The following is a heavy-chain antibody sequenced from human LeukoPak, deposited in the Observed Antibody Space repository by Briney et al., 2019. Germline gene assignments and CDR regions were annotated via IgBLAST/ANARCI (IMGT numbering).Heavy chain of an antibody. D-gene: IGHD5-18*01. CDR3: ARDRGYSYGHPFDY. CDR1: GGSISSYY. J-gene: IGHJ4*02. CDR2: IYYSGST. Sequence: SETLSLTCTVSGGSISSYYWSWIRQPPGKGLEWIGYIYYSGSTSYNPSLKSRVTISVDTSKNQFSLKLSSVTAADTAVYYCARDRGYSYGHPFDYWGQGTLVTVSS. V-gene: IGHV4-59*01.